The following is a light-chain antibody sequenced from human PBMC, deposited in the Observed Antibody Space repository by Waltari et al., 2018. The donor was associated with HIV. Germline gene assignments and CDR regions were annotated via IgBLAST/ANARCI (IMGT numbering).Light chain of an antibody. Sequence: QLVLTQSPSASASLRASVKLTCTLSSGHSNYAIAWHQHQPEQGPRYLMRLNNDGSYLKGGGIPVRFSGSSSGAERYLIISSLQSEDEADYYCQTWTTGIVLFGGGTKLTVL. J-gene: IGLJ2*01. CDR2: LNNDGSY. V-gene: IGLV4-69*01. CDR3: QTWTTGIVL. CDR1: SGHSNYA.